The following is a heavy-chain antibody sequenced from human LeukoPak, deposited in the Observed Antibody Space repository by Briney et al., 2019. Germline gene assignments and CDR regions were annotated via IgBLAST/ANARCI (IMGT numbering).Heavy chain of an antibody. Sequence: KPGGSLRLSCAASGFTFSSYSMNWVRQAPGKGLEWVSSISSSSSYIYYADSVKGRFTISRDNAKNSLYLQMNSLRAEDTAVYYCARDQGWGYDFWSGYYSVTYMDVWGKGTTVTVSS. V-gene: IGHV3-21*01. D-gene: IGHD3-3*01. J-gene: IGHJ6*03. CDR3: ARDQGWGYDFWSGYYSVTYMDV. CDR1: GFTFSSYS. CDR2: ISSSSSYI.